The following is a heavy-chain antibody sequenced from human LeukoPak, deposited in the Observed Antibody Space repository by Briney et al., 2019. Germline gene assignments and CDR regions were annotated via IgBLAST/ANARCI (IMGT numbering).Heavy chain of an antibody. CDR2: ISSSSSYI. CDR3: AREGYYDILTGYYNADDY. D-gene: IGHD3-9*01. V-gene: IGHV3-21*01. Sequence: GGSLRLSCAASGFTVSSNYMSWVRQAPGKGLEWVSSISSSSSYIYYADSVKGRFTISRDNAKNSLYLQMNSLRAEDTAVYYCAREGYYDILTGYYNADDYWGQGTLVTVSS. J-gene: IGHJ4*02. CDR1: GFTVSSNY.